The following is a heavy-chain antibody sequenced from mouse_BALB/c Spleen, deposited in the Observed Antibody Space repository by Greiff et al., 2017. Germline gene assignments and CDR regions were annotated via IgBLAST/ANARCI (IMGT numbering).Heavy chain of an antibody. J-gene: IGHJ3*01. CDR1: GFTFSSYY. D-gene: IGHD2-3*01. V-gene: IGHV5-6-2*01. CDR3: ARPWLLSLFAY. Sequence: EVKLVESGGGLVKLGGSLKLSCAASGFTFSSYYMSWVRQTPEKRLELVAAINSNGGSTYYPDTVKGRFTISRDNATNTLYLQISRLKSEDTALYYCARPWLLSLFAYWGQGTLVTVSA. CDR2: INSNGGST.